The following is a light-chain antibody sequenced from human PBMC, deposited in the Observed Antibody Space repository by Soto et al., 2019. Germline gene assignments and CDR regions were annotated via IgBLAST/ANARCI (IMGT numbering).Light chain of an antibody. Sequence: QSVLTQPPSVSAAPGQRVTISCTGSSSNIGAGFDVHWYQQFPGTAPKLLIFGNNNRPSGVPDRFSGSKSRTSASLAIAGLQAEDEADYYCQSYDSKLRGVVFGGGTKLTVL. V-gene: IGLV1-40*01. CDR3: QSYDSKLRGVV. CDR1: SSNIGAGFD. CDR2: GNN. J-gene: IGLJ2*01.